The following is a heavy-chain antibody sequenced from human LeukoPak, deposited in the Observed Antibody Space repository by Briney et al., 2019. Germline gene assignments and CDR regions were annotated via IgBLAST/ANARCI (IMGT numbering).Heavy chain of an antibody. CDR3: ARDMNDILTGYEPYYYGMDV. D-gene: IGHD3-9*01. CDR2: IYSGGST. J-gene: IGHJ6*02. CDR1: GFTVSSNY. V-gene: IGHV3-66*01. Sequence: PGGSLRLSCAASGFTVSSNYMSWVRQAPGKGLEWVSVIYSGGSTYYADSVKGRFTISRDNSKNTLYSQMNSLRAEDTAVYYCARDMNDILTGYEPYYYGMDVWGQGTTVTVSS.